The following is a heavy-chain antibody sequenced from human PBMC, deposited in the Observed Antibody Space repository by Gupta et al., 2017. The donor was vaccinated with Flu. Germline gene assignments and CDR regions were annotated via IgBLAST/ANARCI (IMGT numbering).Heavy chain of an antibody. J-gene: IGHJ4*02. CDR2: ISAGGENT. CDR3: TKDLQFEIDY. CDR1: GFMFSGYG. V-gene: IGHV3-23*01. Sequence: EVQLLESGGGLMQPGESLRLSCAASGFMFSGYGMNWVRQAPQKGLEWVSTISAGGENTHYADSVMGRFTISRDNSKNTLYLHMDSLRAEDTAVYYCTKDLQFEIDYWGQGTLVTVSS. D-gene: IGHD3-16*01.